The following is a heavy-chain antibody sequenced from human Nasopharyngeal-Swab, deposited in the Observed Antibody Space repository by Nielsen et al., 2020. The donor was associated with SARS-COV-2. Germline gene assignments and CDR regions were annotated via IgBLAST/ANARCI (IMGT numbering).Heavy chain of an antibody. Sequence: SETLSLTCTVSGGSISSGGYYWSWIRQHPGKGLERIGYIYYSGSTYYNPSLKSRVSISVDTSKNQFSLKLSSVTAADTAVYYCARLYYYDSSGYFFKPPSYYFDYWGQGTLVTVSS. V-gene: IGHV4-31*03. CDR1: GGSISSGGYY. CDR2: IYYSGST. J-gene: IGHJ4*02. D-gene: IGHD3-22*01. CDR3: ARLYYYDSSGYFFKPPSYYFDY.